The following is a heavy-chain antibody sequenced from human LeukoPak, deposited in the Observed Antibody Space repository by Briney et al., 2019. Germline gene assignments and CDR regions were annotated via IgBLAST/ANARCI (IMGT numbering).Heavy chain of an antibody. CDR3: AKDRVVTAMVLLIDY. V-gene: IGHV3-53*01. J-gene: IGHJ4*02. Sequence: HPGGSLRLSCAASGFTVSSNSINWVRQAPGKGLEWVSVIYSGGNTYYADSVKGRFTISRDNSKNTLYLQMNSLRAEDTAVYYCAKDRVVTAMVLLIDYWGQGTLVTVSS. D-gene: IGHD2-21*02. CDR2: IYSGGNT. CDR1: GFTVSSNS.